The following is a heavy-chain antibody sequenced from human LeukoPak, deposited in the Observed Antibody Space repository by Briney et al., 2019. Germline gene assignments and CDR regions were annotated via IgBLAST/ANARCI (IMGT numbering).Heavy chain of an antibody. Sequence: SQTLSLTCTVSGASISSGNDYWSWIRQPAGKGLEWIGRVYTGGSTNYNPSLKSRVTISLDPSKNQFSLKLSSVTAADTAFYYCARSGTGWYATDFWGQGTLVTVSS. CDR1: GASISSGNDY. CDR3: ARSGTGWYATDF. J-gene: IGHJ4*02. V-gene: IGHV4-61*02. D-gene: IGHD6-19*01. CDR2: VYTGGST.